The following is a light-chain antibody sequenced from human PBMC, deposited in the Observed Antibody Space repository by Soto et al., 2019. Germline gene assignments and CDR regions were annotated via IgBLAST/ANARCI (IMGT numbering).Light chain of an antibody. V-gene: IGKV3-20*01. CDR1: QSVSSNY. CDR3: QQYGSSPLT. Sequence: EIVLTQSPGTLSLSPGEGATLSCRASQSVSSNYLAWYHHKPGQAPRLLIYGASSRATGVPDRFSGSGSGKDFTLTISRLEPEDFAVYYCQQYGSSPLTFGGGTKVEIK. CDR2: GAS. J-gene: IGKJ4*01.